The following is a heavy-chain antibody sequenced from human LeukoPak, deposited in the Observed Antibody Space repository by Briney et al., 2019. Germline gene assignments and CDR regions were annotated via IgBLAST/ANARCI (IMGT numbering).Heavy chain of an antibody. V-gene: IGHV1-69*13. Sequence: GASVKVSCKASGGTFSSYAISWVRQAPGQGLEGMGGIIPIFGTANYAQKFQGRVTITADESTSTAYMELSSLRSEDTAVYYCAISGLLWFGDYHYYMDVWGKGTTVTVSS. D-gene: IGHD3-10*01. J-gene: IGHJ6*03. CDR3: AISGLLWFGDYHYYMDV. CDR1: GGTFSSYA. CDR2: IIPIFGTA.